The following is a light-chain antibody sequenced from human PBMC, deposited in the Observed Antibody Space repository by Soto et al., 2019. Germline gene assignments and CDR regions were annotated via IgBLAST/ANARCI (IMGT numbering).Light chain of an antibody. V-gene: IGKV3-20*01. J-gene: IGKJ5*01. CDR1: QSVDSNY. CDR3: QQYGTPRSVN. Sequence: IVLTHSPGTLSLSPGEEATLSCRASQSVDSNYLAWYQQKPGQTPRLIIYGASGRADGIPHRFSGSGFGTDFTLTISKVEPEDFAVYYCQQYGTPRSVNFGQGTRLEIK. CDR2: GAS.